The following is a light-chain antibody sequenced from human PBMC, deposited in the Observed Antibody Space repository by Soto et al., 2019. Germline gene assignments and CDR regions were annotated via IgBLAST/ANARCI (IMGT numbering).Light chain of an antibody. CDR3: CSYAGSSTFYVV. CDR2: EVS. J-gene: IGLJ2*01. Sequence: QSALTQPASVSGSPGQSITISCTGTSSDVGSYNLVSWYQQHPGKAPKLMIYEVSKRPSGVSNRFSGSTSGNTASLTISGLQAEDEADYYCCSYAGSSTFYVVFGGGTKVTVL. V-gene: IGLV2-23*02. CDR1: SSDVGSYNL.